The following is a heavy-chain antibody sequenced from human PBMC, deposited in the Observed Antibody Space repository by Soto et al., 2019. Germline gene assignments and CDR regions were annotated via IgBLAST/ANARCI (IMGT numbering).Heavy chain of an antibody. J-gene: IGHJ4*02. Sequence: GGSLRLSCAASGFTVSSTYMSWVRQAPGKGLEWVSIIFSSGESFYADSVKGRFTISRDSSDNTVYLQMNSLRAEDTAVYYCARGGIGMVRTFDHWGQGTLVTVSS. CDR1: GFTVSSTY. CDR2: IFSSGES. CDR3: ARGGIGMVRTFDH. V-gene: IGHV3-53*01. D-gene: IGHD3-10*01.